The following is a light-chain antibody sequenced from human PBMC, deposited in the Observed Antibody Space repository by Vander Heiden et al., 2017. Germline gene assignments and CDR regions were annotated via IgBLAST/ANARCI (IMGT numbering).Light chain of an antibody. V-gene: IGKV3-11*01. Sequence: IVVTPDAASLSLSPGERATLSCRASQSISSYLAWYQQKPGQAPRLLIYDASNRATGIPARCSGCGSVTDFTQTNSSLEPEDFAVYYCQQRSNWPPTPFGGGTMVEI. J-gene: IGKJ4*01. CDR2: DAS. CDR3: QQRSNWPPTP. CDR1: QSISSY.